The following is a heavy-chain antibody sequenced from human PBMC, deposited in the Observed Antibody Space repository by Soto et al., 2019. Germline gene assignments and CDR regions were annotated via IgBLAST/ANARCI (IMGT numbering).Heavy chain of an antibody. V-gene: IGHV3-48*02. D-gene: IGHD3-10*01. Sequence: PGGSLRHSGAPSGFAFSSYSMNWVRQAPRKRLERVSYISSSSSTIYYADTVKGRFTISRDNAKNSLYLQMNSLRDEDTSVYYCARDRVLLWFGEANDAFDIWGQGTMVTV. CDR3: ARDRVLLWFGEANDAFDI. CDR2: ISSSSSTI. J-gene: IGHJ3*02. CDR1: GFAFSSYS.